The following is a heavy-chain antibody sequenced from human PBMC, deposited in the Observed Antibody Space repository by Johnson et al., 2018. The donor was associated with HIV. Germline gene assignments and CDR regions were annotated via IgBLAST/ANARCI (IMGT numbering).Heavy chain of an antibody. CDR1: GFTFSS. D-gene: IGHD1-1*01. CDR3: AKDRTSAQSAFDI. Sequence: QVQLVESGGGVVQPGRSLRLSCAASGFTFSSMHWDRQAPGKGMDWVAFISYDGSNEYYVGSVQGRFTISRDNAKNSLYLQMNSLRAEDTAVYYCAKDRTSAQSAFDIWGQGTMVTVSS. J-gene: IGHJ3*02. V-gene: IGHV3-30*18. CDR2: ISYDGSNE.